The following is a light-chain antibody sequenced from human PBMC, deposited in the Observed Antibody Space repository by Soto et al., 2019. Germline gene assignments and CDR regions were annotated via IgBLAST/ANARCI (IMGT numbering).Light chain of an antibody. CDR3: SSYTSSSTRV. V-gene: IGLV2-14*01. CDR2: DVS. Sequence: QPASVSGSPGQSITISCTGASSDVGGYNYVSWYQQHPGKAPKLMIYDVSDRPSGVSNRFSGSKSGNTAFLTISGLQAEDEADYYCSSYTSSSTRVFGTGTKVTVL. CDR1: SSDVGGYNY. J-gene: IGLJ1*01.